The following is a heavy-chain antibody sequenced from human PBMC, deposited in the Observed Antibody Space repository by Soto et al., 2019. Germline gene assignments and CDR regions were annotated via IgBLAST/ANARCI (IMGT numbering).Heavy chain of an antibody. CDR1: GGTFSSYT. Sequence: QVQLVQSGAEVKKPGSSVKVSGKASGGTFSSYTISWVRQAPGQGLEWMGRIIPILGIANYAQKFQGRVTITADTSTSTAYMELSSLRSEDTAVYYCARDLTMVRGVMNCFDPWGQGTLVTVSS. V-gene: IGHV1-69*08. D-gene: IGHD3-10*01. J-gene: IGHJ5*02. CDR2: IIPILGIA. CDR3: ARDLTMVRGVMNCFDP.